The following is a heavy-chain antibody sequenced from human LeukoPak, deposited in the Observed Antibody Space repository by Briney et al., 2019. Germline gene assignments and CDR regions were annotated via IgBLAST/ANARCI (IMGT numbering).Heavy chain of an antibody. CDR3: ARPANRGDAFDI. V-gene: IGHV5-51*01. Sequence: LRESLQISCKGSGYSFTSYWIGWVRQMPGKGLEWMGIIYPGDSDTRYSPSFQGQVTISADKSITTAYLQWSSLRASDTAMYYCARPANRGDAFDIWGQGTMVSVSS. D-gene: IGHD2/OR15-2a*01. CDR1: GYSFTSYW. J-gene: IGHJ3*02. CDR2: IYPGDSDT.